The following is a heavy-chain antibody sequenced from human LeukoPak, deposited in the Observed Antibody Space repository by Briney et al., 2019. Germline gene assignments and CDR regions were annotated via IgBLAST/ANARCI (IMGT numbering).Heavy chain of an antibody. D-gene: IGHD5-18*01. CDR1: GFTVSTYY. CDR2: IYSGGST. V-gene: IGHV3-53*01. CDR3: AREGGYSYGTGYYYYYMDV. Sequence: GGSLRLSSAASGFTVSTYYMCCVRQAPGKGLEWVSVIYSGGSTYYADSVKGRFTISRDNSKNTLYLQMNSLRAEDTAAYYCAREGGYSYGTGYYYYYMDVWGKGTTVTVSS. J-gene: IGHJ6*03.